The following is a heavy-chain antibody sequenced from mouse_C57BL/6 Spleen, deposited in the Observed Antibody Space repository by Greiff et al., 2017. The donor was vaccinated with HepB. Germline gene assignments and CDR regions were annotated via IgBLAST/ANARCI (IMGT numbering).Heavy chain of an antibody. Sequence: DVHLVESGGGLVKPGGSLKLSCAASGFTFSSYAMSWVRQTPEKRLAWVATISDGGSYTYYPDNVKGRFTISRDNANNNLSLQMSHLNAEDTAMYYCARDYSNYDWYFDVWGTGTTVTVSS. CDR2: ISDGGSYT. CDR1: GFTFSSYA. CDR3: ARDYSNYDWYFDV. V-gene: IGHV5-4*01. D-gene: IGHD2-5*01. J-gene: IGHJ1*03.